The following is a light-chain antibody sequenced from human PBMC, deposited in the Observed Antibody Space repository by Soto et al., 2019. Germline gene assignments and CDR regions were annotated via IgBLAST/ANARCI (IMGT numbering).Light chain of an antibody. J-gene: IGLJ3*02. V-gene: IGLV2-14*01. CDR3: SSYSSDSELV. Sequence: QSALTQPASVSGSPGQSITISCSGTSSDIGTYDYVSWYQQHPGKAPKLLIYEVNYRPSGISDRFSGSKSGNTASLTIFRLQAEDEADYYCSSYSSDSELVFGGGTKVTVL. CDR2: EVN. CDR1: SSDIGTYDY.